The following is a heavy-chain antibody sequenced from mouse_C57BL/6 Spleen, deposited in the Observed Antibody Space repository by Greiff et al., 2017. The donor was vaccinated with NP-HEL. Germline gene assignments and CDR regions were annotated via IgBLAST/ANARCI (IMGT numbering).Heavy chain of an antibody. V-gene: IGHV3-6*01. CDR2: ISYDGSN. Sequence: EVQLQESGPGLVKPSQSLSLTCSVTGYSITSGYYWNWIRQFPGNKLEWMGYISYDGSNNYNPSLKNRISITRDTSKNQFFLKLNSVTTEDTATYYCARGGLLLLPYYCDYWGQGTTLTVSS. J-gene: IGHJ2*01. D-gene: IGHD1-1*01. CDR3: ARGGLLLLPYYCDY. CDR1: GYSITSGYY.